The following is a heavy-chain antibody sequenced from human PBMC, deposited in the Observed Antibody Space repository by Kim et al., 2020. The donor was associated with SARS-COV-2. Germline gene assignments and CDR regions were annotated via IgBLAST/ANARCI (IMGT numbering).Heavy chain of an antibody. Sequence: GRLTTSKDNSKNTLYLQMNSLRAEDTAVYYCARDLYGSGSYYKTYYGMDVWGQGTTVTVSS. J-gene: IGHJ6*02. D-gene: IGHD3-10*01. CDR3: ARDLYGSGSYYKTYYGMDV. V-gene: IGHV3-30*01.